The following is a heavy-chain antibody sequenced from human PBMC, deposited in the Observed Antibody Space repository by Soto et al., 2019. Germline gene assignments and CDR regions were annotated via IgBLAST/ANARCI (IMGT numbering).Heavy chain of an antibody. V-gene: IGHV1-69*13. CDR1: GGTFSSYA. CDR2: IIPIFGTA. J-gene: IGHJ6*02. CDR3: ARDLDYGDYFAYYGMDV. D-gene: IGHD4-17*01. Sequence: ASVKVSCKASGGTFSSYAISWVRQAPGQGLEWMGGIIPIFGTANYAQKFQGRVTITADESTSTAYMELSSLRSEDTAVYYCARDLDYGDYFAYYGMDVWGQGTTVTVSS.